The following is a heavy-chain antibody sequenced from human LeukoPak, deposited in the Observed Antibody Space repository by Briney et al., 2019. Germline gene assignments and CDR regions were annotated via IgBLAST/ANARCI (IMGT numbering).Heavy chain of an antibody. Sequence: PGGCLRLSCAASGFAFSTHTMHWVREAPGKGLEGVAYISSGADTIYYADSVKGRFTIARDNAKNSLYLQMNSRRDEDTALYYCAREIGDYWGQGTLVTVSS. V-gene: IGHV3-48*02. J-gene: IGHJ4*02. CDR3: AREIGDY. CDR1: GFAFSTHT. CDR2: ISSGADTI.